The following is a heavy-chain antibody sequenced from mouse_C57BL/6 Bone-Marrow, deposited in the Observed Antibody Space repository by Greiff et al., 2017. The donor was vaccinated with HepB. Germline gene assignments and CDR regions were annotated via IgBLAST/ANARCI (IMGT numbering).Heavy chain of an antibody. V-gene: IGHV1-82*01. CDR2: IYPGDGDT. Sequence: VKLVESGPELVKPGASVKISCKASGYAFSSSWMNWVKQRPGKGLEWIGRIYPGDGDTNYNGKFKGKATLTADKSSSTAYMQLSSLTSEDSAVYFCVKRRTTVPYFDYWGQGTTLTVSS. CDR1: GYAFSSSW. CDR3: VKRRTTVPYFDY. J-gene: IGHJ2*01. D-gene: IGHD1-1*01.